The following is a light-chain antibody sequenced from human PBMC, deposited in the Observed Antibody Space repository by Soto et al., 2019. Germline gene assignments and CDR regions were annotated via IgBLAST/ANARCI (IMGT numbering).Light chain of an antibody. V-gene: IGLV2-23*02. CDR2: EVS. J-gene: IGLJ1*01. Sequence: QSALTQPASVSGSPGQSLTISCTGSSSDVGSYDLVSWYQQHPGKPPKLLLYEVSKRPSGVSTRFSGSKSGNTASLTISGLQAEDEADYYCGSWDSSLSAYVFGTGTKVTVL. CDR1: SSDVGSYDL. CDR3: GSWDSSLSAYV.